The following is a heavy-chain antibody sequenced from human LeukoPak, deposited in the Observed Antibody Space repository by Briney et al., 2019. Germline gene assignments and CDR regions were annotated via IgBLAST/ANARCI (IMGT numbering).Heavy chain of an antibody. D-gene: IGHD3-9*01. Sequence: GGSLRLSCATSGFTFSSYVMHWVRQAPGKGLEWVAVMSFDGSDKYYADSVKGRFTISRDNSKNTLHLQMNSLRVEDTAVYYCARAAIAQTTILGYWGQGTLVTVSS. CDR1: GFTFSSYV. CDR2: MSFDGSDK. V-gene: IGHV3-30-3*01. J-gene: IGHJ4*02. CDR3: ARAAIAQTTILGY.